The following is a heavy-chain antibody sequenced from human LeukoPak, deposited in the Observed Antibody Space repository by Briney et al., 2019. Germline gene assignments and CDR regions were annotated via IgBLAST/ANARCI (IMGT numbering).Heavy chain of an antibody. V-gene: IGHV3-74*03. CDR1: GFTFSRYW. Sequence: GGSLRLSCAASGFTFSRYWMHWGRQGPGRGLEWVSRISSDGSSTTYADSVKGRFSISRDNAKNTLYLQMNSLRAEDTAVYYCARDLVSGAIPVYWGQGALVTVSP. J-gene: IGHJ4*02. D-gene: IGHD2-2*02. CDR2: ISSDGSST. CDR3: ARDLVSGAIPVY.